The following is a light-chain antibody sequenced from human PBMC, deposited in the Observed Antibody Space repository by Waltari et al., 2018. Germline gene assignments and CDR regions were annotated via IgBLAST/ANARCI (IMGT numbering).Light chain of an antibody. CDR2: EVS. Sequence: QSALNQPASVSGSPGQSITIYCPGTRSYVGGYNYVSWYQQHPGKAPKLMIYEVSNRPSGVSNRFSGSKSGNTASLTISGLQAEDEADYYCGSYRSSTTLEVVFGGGTKLTVL. CDR1: RSYVGGYNY. V-gene: IGLV2-14*01. J-gene: IGLJ2*01. CDR3: GSYRSSTTLEVV.